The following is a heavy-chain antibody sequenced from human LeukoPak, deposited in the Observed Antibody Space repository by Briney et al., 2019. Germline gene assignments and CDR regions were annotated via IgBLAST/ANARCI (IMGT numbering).Heavy chain of an antibody. CDR1: GGSISSYY. D-gene: IGHD6-13*01. CDR2: IYYSGST. Sequence: SETLSLTCTVSGGSISSYYWSWIRQPPGKGLEWIGYIYYSGSTNYNPSLKSRVTISVDTSKNQFSLKLSSVTAADTAVYYGVLGAAGTFDYWGQGTLVTVSS. CDR3: VLGAAGTFDY. J-gene: IGHJ4*02. V-gene: IGHV4-59*12.